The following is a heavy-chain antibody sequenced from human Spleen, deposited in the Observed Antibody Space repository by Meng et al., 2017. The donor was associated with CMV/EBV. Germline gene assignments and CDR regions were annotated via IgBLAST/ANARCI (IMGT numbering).Heavy chain of an antibody. D-gene: IGHD6-19*01. CDR1: GDSMSDYY. V-gene: IGHV4-4*07. CDR3: ARGYGSGKTDY. CDR2: IYTDGSI. Sequence: QVQLQESGPGLVKPSETLSLTCSVSGDSMSDYYWSWIRQPAGKGLEWIGRIYTDGSINYNPSLKSRVTMSLDTSKNQFFLNLSSVTAADTAVYYCARGYGSGKTDYWGQGTLVTVSS. J-gene: IGHJ4*02.